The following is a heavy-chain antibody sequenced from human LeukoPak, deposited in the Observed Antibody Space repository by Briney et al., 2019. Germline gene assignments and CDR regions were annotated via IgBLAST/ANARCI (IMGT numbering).Heavy chain of an antibody. J-gene: IGHJ4*02. V-gene: IGHV4-4*07. Sequence: SETLSLTCTVSGGSISSYYWSWIRQPAGKGLGWIGRIYTSGSTNYNPSLKSRVTMSVDTSKNQFSLKLSSVTAADTAVYYCARVGRGSDFDYWGQGTLVTVSS. D-gene: IGHD3-10*01. CDR2: IYTSGST. CDR3: ARVGRGSDFDY. CDR1: GGSISSYY.